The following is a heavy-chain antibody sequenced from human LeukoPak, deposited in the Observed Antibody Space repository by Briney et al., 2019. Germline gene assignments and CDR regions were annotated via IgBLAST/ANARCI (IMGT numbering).Heavy chain of an antibody. V-gene: IGHV3-30-3*01. D-gene: IGHD3-22*01. Sequence: TGGSLRLSCAASGFTFSSYAMHWVRQAPGKGLEWVAVISYDGSNKYYADSVKGRFTISRDNSRNTLYLQMNSLRAEDTAVYYCARDRSSGSLRGKVYYYGMDVWGQGTTVTVSS. CDR3: ARDRSSGSLRGKVYYYGMDV. J-gene: IGHJ6*02. CDR1: GFTFSSYA. CDR2: ISYDGSNK.